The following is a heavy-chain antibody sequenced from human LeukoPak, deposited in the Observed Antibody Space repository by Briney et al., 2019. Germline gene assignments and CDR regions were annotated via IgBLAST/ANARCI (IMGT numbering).Heavy chain of an antibody. D-gene: IGHD3-22*01. CDR2: INHSGST. CDR1: GGSFRGYY. J-gene: IGHJ4*02. V-gene: IGHV4-34*01. CDR3: ARHRTIYYDSSGYWV. Sequence: SETLSLTCAVYGGSFRGYYWSWIRQPPGKGLEWIGEINHSGSTNYNPSLKSRVTISVDTSKNQFSLKLSSATAADTAVYYCARHRTIYYDSSGYWVWGQGTLVTVSS.